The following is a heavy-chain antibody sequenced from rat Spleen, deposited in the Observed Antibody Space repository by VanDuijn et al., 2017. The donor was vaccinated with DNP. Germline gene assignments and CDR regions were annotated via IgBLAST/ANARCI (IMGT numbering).Heavy chain of an antibody. Sequence: QVQLKESGPGLVQPSQTLSLTCTVSGLSLTSNSVSWIRQPPGKGLEWMGLIWSNGNTDYNSVLKSRLSISKDTSKSQVFLKMNSLQTEDTATYYCARSPESSYIYFPWAYWGQGTLVTVSS. J-gene: IGHJ3*01. D-gene: IGHD1-2*01. V-gene: IGHV2-47*01. CDR2: IWSNGNT. CDR3: ARSPESSYIYFPWAY. CDR1: GLSLTSNS.